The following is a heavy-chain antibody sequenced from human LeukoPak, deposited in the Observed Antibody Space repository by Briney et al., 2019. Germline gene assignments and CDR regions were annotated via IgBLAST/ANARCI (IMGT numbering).Heavy chain of an antibody. CDR1: GFTLSSHG. Sequence: GGSLRLSCAASGFTLSSHGMSWVRQAPGKGLELVSAIGDSGDSTYYADSVKGRFTISRDTSKNTLYLQMNSLRAEDTAVYYCARDSPVCSYWGQGTLVTVSS. CDR2: IGDSGDST. CDR3: ARDSPVCSY. D-gene: IGHD3-10*02. J-gene: IGHJ4*02. V-gene: IGHV3-23*01.